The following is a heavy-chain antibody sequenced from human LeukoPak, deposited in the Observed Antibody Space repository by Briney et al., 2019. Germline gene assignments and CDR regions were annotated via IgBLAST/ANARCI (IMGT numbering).Heavy chain of an antibody. CDR2: INCNSGDA. CDR3: ARSAGHCSNGICFTDYYMDV. CDR1: GYSFTEHY. Sequence: ASVKVSCKASGYSFTEHYIYWVRQAPGQGLEWVGRINCNSGDANSAQKFQGRVTMTRDTSVSTAYMDLSSVTSDDTAVYFRARSAGHCSNGICFTDYYMDVWGRGTTLIVSS. D-gene: IGHD2-8*01. V-gene: IGHV1-2*02. J-gene: IGHJ6*03.